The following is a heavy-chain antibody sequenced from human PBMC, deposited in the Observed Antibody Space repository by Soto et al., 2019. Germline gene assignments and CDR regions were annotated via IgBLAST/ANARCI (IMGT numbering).Heavy chain of an antibody. J-gene: IGHJ4*02. D-gene: IGHD2-2*01. CDR2: LYTGGST. CDR3: ARVGCSSTSCRDPFDS. V-gene: IGHV4-4*07. CDR1: SGSIRRYF. Sequence: PSETLSLTCTDSSGSIRRYFWHWIRQPAGKGLEWIGRLYTGGSTTYNPSLKSRVTMSVDTSKNQFSLKLTSVTAADTAVYFCARVGCSSTSCRDPFDSWGQGTLVTVSS.